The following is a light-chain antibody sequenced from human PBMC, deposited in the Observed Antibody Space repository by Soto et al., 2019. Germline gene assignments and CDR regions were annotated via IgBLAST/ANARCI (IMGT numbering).Light chain of an antibody. Sequence: DIQMTQSPSTLSASVGDRVTITCRASQSISTWLAWYQQKAGKAPKLLIYKASSLEGGVPSRFSGSGSGTEFKITISSLQPDDFATYYCQQYNTYPLTFGGGTTVDIK. V-gene: IGKV1-5*03. CDR1: QSISTW. CDR3: QQYNTYPLT. CDR2: KAS. J-gene: IGKJ4*01.